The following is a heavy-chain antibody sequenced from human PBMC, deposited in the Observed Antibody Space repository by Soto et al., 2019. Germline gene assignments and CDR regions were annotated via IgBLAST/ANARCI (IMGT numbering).Heavy chain of an antibody. V-gene: IGHV1-69*13. D-gene: IGHD4-17*01. CDR2: FIPFFGTA. CDR3: AKSAPMDAGDKYYYDF. Sequence: SVKVSCKASGGTFSTFCISWVRQAPGQGLEWMGGFIPFFGTARYSQKFEDRITITADESTNTVYMDLRSLTSEDTAIYYCAKSAPMDAGDKYYYDFWGQGALVTVSS. CDR1: GGTFSTFC. J-gene: IGHJ4*02.